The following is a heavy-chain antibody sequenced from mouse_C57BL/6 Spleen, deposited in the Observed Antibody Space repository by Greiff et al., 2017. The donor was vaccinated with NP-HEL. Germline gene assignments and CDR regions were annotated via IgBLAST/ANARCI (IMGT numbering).Heavy chain of an antibody. V-gene: IGHV1-55*01. Sequence: QVHVKQPGAELVKPGASVKMSCKASGYTFTSYWITWVKQRPGQGLEWIGDIYPGSGSTNYNEKFKSKATLTVDTSSSTAYMQLSSLTSEESAVYYCARYGNYGYYAMDYWGQGTSVTVSS. CDR1: GYTFTSYW. CDR3: ARYGNYGYYAMDY. J-gene: IGHJ4*01. CDR2: IYPGSGST. D-gene: IGHD2-1*01.